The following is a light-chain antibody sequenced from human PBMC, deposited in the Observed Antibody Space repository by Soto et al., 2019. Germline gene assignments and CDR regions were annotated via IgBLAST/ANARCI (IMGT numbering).Light chain of an antibody. J-gene: IGKJ3*01. CDR3: QHYNRSPPVFT. Sequence: EIVLTQSPGTLSVSPGERVTLSCRASQSISSSYLAWYQQRPGQAPKLLIFGASYRATGIPDMFSGSGSGTDFTLTISRLELEDFAVYYCQHYNRSPPVFTFGPGTKVDSK. CDR2: GAS. CDR1: QSISSSY. V-gene: IGKV3-20*01.